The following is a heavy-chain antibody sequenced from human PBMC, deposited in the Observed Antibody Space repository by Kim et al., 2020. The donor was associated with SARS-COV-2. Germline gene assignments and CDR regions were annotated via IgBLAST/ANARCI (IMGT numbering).Heavy chain of an antibody. D-gene: IGHD6-13*01. Sequence: SETLSLTCTVSGGSISSYYWSWIRQPPGKGLEWIGYIYYSGSTNYNPSLKSRVTISVDTSKNQFSLKLSSVTAADTAVYYCARVVEGSSWLYYYYGMDVWGQGTTVTVSS. V-gene: IGHV4-59*13. J-gene: IGHJ6*02. CDR2: IYYSGST. CDR3: ARVVEGSSWLYYYYGMDV. CDR1: GGSISSYY.